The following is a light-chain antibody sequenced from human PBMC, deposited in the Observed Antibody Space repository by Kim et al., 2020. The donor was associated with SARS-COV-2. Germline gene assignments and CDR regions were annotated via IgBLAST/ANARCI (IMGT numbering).Light chain of an antibody. V-gene: IGKV1-39*01. CDR3: LQYFNTPYT. J-gene: IGKJ2*01. Sequence: DIQMTQSPSSLSASVGDRVTITCRASQSISTYLNWYQQRPGKAPKLLIYAASSLPSGVPSRFSGSGSGTDFTLTISSLQAEDVAVYYCLQYFNTPYTFGQGTKLEI. CDR1: QSISTY. CDR2: AAS.